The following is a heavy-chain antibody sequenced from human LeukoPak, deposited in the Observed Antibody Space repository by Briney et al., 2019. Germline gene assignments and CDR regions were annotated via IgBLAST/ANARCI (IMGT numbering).Heavy chain of an antibody. CDR1: GFTFSRYA. J-gene: IGHJ4*02. CDR3: ARAPDSSGYYYYFDY. D-gene: IGHD3-22*01. V-gene: IGHV3-30-3*01. Sequence: GGSLRLSCAASGFTFSRYAMNWVRQAPGQGLEWVAIISYGGNNQYYAESVKGRFTISRDNTKNTVYLQMNSLRPEDTAVYYCARAPDSSGYYYYFDYWGQGALVTVSS. CDR2: ISYGGNNQ.